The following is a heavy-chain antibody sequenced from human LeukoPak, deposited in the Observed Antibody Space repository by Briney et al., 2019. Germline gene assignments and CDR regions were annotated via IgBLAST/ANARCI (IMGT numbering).Heavy chain of an antibody. Sequence: SETLSLTCTVSGGSISSYYWSWIRQPPGKGLEWIGYIYYSGSTNYNPSLKSRVTISVDTSKNQFSLKLSSVTAADTAVYYCARREVDILTGYFGGWDYWGQGTLVTVSS. D-gene: IGHD3-9*01. V-gene: IGHV4-59*08. CDR3: ARREVDILTGYFGGWDY. J-gene: IGHJ4*02. CDR1: GGSISSYY. CDR2: IYYSGST.